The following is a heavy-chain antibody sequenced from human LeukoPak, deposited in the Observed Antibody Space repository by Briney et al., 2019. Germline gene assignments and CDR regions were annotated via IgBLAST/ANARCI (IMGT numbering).Heavy chain of an antibody. CDR3: ATLYYYGSGSYCNDY. D-gene: IGHD3-10*01. CDR1: GGSISSSSYY. V-gene: IGHV4-39*01. Sequence: SETLSLTYTVSGGSISSSSYYWGWIRQPPGKGLEWIGSIYYSGSTYYNPSLKSRVTISVDTSKNQFSLKLSSVTAADTAVYYCATLYYYGSGSYCNDYWGQGTLVTVSS. CDR2: IYYSGST. J-gene: IGHJ4*02.